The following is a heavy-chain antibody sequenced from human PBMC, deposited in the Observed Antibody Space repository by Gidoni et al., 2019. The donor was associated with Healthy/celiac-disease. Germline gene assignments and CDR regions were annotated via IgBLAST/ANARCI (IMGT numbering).Heavy chain of an antibody. CDR3: ARVGIAVAGYYFDY. V-gene: IGHV3-7*01. Sequence: EVQLVESGGGLVQPGWSLRLSCAASGFPFSSYWMSWVRQAPGKGLEWVANIKQDGSEKYYVDSVKGRFTISRDNAKNSLYLQMNSLRAEDTAVYYCARVGIAVAGYYFDYWGQGTLVTVSS. D-gene: IGHD6-19*01. CDR1: GFPFSSYW. J-gene: IGHJ4*02. CDR2: IKQDGSEK.